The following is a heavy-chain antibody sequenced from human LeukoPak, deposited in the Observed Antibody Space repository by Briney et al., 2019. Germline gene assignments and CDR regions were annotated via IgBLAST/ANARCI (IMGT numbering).Heavy chain of an antibody. D-gene: IGHD3-3*01. V-gene: IGHV1-2*02. CDR2: INPNSGGK. Sequence: ASVKVSCKASGYTFTGYYMHWMRQAPGQGLEWMGCINPNSGGKNYAQKVQGRVTMTRDTSISTAYMELSRLRSDDTDVYYCARVLRLWSGFVDYWGQGTLVTVSS. J-gene: IGHJ4*02. CDR3: ARVLRLWSGFVDY. CDR1: GYTFTGYY.